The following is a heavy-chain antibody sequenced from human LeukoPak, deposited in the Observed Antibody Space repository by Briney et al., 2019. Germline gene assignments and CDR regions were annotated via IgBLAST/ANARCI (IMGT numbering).Heavy chain of an antibody. CDR1: GGSFSDYY. CDR2: INHSGST. V-gene: IGHV4-34*01. J-gene: IGHJ4*01. D-gene: IGHD3-22*01. CDR3: ARVQDFETRGYYLGY. Sequence: SETLSLTCAVYGGSFSDYYWNWIRQPPGKGLEWIGEINHSGSTNYNPSLKSRVTMSVDTFKNQFSLTLSSVTAADTAAYYCARVQDFETRGYYLGYWSHGTLVTVSS.